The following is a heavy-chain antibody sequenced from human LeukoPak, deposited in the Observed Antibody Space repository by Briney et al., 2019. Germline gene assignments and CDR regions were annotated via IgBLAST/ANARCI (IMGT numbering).Heavy chain of an antibody. CDR2: IYYSGST. Sequence: SETLSLTCTVSGGSISSSSYYWGWIRQPPGKGLEWIGSIYYSGSTYYNPSLKSRVTISVDTSKNQFSLKLSSVTAADTAVYYCARDGATIAAAGNDYWGQGTLVTVSS. D-gene: IGHD6-13*01. V-gene: IGHV4-39*07. J-gene: IGHJ4*02. CDR1: GGSISSSSYY. CDR3: ARDGATIAAAGNDY.